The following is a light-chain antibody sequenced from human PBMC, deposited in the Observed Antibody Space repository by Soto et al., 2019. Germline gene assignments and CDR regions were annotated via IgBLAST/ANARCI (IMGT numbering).Light chain of an antibody. V-gene: IGKV3-15*01. J-gene: IGKJ1*01. CDR3: QHFHNWPRT. Sequence: IGMTKSPATLSVSPGERATLSCRASQSVSSNLAWYQQKPGQAPRLLIYGASTRAAGIPARFSGSGSGTEFTLTITSLQSEDFAVYYCQHFHNWPRTFGQGTKVDIK. CDR1: QSVSSN. CDR2: GAS.